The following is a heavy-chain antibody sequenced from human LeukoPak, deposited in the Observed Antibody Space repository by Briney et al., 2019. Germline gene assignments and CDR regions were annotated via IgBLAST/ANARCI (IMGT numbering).Heavy chain of an antibody. CDR2: IYTSGST. J-gene: IGHJ4*02. V-gene: IGHV4-61*02. CDR1: GGSISSGSYY. D-gene: IGHD6-19*01. Sequence: SETLSLTCTVSGGSISSGSYYWSWIRQPAGKGLEWIGRIYTSGSTNYNPSLKSRVTISVVTSKNQFSLKLSSVTAADTAVYYCAGMSAGYSSGWYLGYYFDYWGQGTLVTVSS. CDR3: AGMSAGYSSGWYLGYYFDY.